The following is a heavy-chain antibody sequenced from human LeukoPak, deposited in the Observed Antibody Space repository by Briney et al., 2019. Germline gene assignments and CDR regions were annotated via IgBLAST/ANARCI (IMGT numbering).Heavy chain of an antibody. CDR3: ARERITMVYAEKPPTEIVVGMDV. V-gene: IGHV4-31*03. Sequence: SETLSLTCTVSGGSISSGGYYWSWIRQHPGKGLEWIGYIYYSGSTYYNPSLKSRVTISVDTSKNQFSLKLSSVTAADTAVYYCARERITMVYAEKPPTEIVVGMDVWGQGTTVTVSS. D-gene: IGHD3-10*01. CDR1: GGSISSGGYY. J-gene: IGHJ6*02. CDR2: IYYSGST.